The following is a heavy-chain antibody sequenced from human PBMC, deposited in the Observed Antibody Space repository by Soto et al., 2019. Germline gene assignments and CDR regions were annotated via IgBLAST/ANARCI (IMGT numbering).Heavy chain of an antibody. Sequence: GGSLRLSCAASGFTFSSYSMNWVRQAPGKGLEWVSSISSSSYIYYADSVKGRFTISRDNAKNSLYLQMNSLRAEDTAVYYCARVTYSNPSDYWGQGTLVTVSS. CDR1: GFTFSSYS. CDR3: ARVTYSNPSDY. D-gene: IGHD4-4*01. V-gene: IGHV3-21*01. CDR2: ISSSSYI. J-gene: IGHJ4*02.